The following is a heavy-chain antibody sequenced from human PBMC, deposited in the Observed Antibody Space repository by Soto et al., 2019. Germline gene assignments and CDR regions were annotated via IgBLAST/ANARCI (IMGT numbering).Heavy chain of an antibody. CDR2: VSHDGRNT. J-gene: IGHJ4*02. CDR1: GFTFSDYA. Sequence: VQLVESGGGVVQPGRSLRLSCAASGFTFSDYAMHWVRQAPGKGLEWVAVVSHDGRNTNYADSVKGRFTISRDSSKNTASLEMTSLRAEDTAVYYCGKGVREWLVTADVNYWGQGALVTVPS. V-gene: IGHV3-30*18. D-gene: IGHD3-3*01. CDR3: GKGVREWLVTADVNY.